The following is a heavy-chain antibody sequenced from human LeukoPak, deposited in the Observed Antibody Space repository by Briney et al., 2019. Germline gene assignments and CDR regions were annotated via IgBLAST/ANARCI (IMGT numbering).Heavy chain of an antibody. CDR3: AREGYDYGDYRPYFDY. D-gene: IGHD4-17*01. V-gene: IGHV1-46*01. Sequence: ASVKDSCKASGYTFTSYYMHCVRQAPGQGLEWMGLINPSGGSTSYARKFQGRVTMTRDTSPSTVYMELSSLGSEDTAVYYCAREGYDYGDYRPYFDYWGQGTLVTVSS. J-gene: IGHJ4*02. CDR2: INPSGGST. CDR1: GYTFTSYY.